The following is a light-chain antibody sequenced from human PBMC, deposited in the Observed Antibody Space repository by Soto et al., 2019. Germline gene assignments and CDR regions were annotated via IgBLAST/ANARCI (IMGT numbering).Light chain of an antibody. J-gene: IGKJ2*01. Sequence: EIVMTQSPATLSVSPGERATLSCRASQSVSSNLARYRQKPGQAPRLLIYGASNRATGVPDRFSGSGSGTDFTLTISRLEPEDFAVYYCQQYGSSPRYTFGQGTKLEIK. V-gene: IGKV3-20*01. CDR3: QQYGSSPRYT. CDR1: QSVSSN. CDR2: GAS.